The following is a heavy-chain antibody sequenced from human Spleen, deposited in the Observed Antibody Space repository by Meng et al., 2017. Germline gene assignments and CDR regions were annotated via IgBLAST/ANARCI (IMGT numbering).Heavy chain of an antibody. CDR2: ISGYNGDS. CDR3: ARDPSNTSGWYDYSDY. D-gene: IGHD6-19*01. CDR1: GYSFTHPG. V-gene: IGHV1-18*01. J-gene: IGHJ4*02. Sequence: VQLVHAGFEVRRPGASVKVSCNASGYSFTHPGTTWVRQAPGEGLEWLGWISGYNGDSHYAQKLQCRVTITTDTSTITVYMELRSLRSDDTAVYYCARDPSNTSGWYDYSDYWGQGTLVTVSS.